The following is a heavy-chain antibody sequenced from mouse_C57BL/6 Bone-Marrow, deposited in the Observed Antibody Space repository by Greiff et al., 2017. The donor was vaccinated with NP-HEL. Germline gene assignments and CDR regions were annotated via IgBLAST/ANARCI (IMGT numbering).Heavy chain of an antibody. J-gene: IGHJ2*01. CDR1: GYIFTSYW. D-gene: IGHD1-1*01. CDR2: IYPGSGST. Sequence: QVQLQQPGAELVKPGASVKMSCKASGYIFTSYWITWVKQRPGQGLEWIGDIYPGSGSTNYNEKFKSKATLTVDTSSSTAYMQLSSLTSEDSAVYYCARAYGSSPYYFDYWGQGTTLTVSS. CDR3: ARAYGSSPYYFDY. V-gene: IGHV1-55*01.